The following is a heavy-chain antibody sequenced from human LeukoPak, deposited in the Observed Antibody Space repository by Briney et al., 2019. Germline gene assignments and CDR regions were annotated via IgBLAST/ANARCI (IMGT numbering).Heavy chain of an antibody. Sequence: PSETLSLTCTVSGGSISSDYWSWIRQPPGKGLEWIGYIYYSGSTNYNPSLKSRVTISVDTSKNQFSLKLSSVTAADTAVYYCASQYYDSSGFDYWGQGTLVTVSS. CDR2: IYYSGST. D-gene: IGHD3-22*01. CDR3: ASQYYDSSGFDY. V-gene: IGHV4-59*08. CDR1: GGSISSDY. J-gene: IGHJ4*02.